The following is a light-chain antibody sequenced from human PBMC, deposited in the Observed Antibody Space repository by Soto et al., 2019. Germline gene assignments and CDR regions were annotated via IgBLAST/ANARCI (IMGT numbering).Light chain of an antibody. CDR1: QSISSW. Sequence: DIQMTQSPSSLSASVGDRVTITCRASQSISSWLAWYQQKPGKAPKLLIYDASSLESGVPSRFSGSGSGTEFSLTISGLEPEDFAVYYCQQYGSVRTFGQGTKVDIK. CDR2: DAS. CDR3: QQYGSVRT. V-gene: IGKV1-5*01. J-gene: IGKJ1*01.